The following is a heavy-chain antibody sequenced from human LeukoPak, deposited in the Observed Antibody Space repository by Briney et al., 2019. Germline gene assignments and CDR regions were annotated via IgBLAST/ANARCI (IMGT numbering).Heavy chain of an antibody. Sequence: PSETLSLTRTVSGGSISGYYWSWIRQPAGKGLEWIGRIYTSGSTNYNPSLKSRVTMSVDMSKNQFSLNVSSVTAADTAVYYCARDPIAVAGTNWFDPWGQGTLVTVSS. CDR1: GGSISGYY. CDR3: ARDPIAVAGTNWFDP. J-gene: IGHJ5*02. V-gene: IGHV4-4*07. D-gene: IGHD6-19*01. CDR2: IYTSGST.